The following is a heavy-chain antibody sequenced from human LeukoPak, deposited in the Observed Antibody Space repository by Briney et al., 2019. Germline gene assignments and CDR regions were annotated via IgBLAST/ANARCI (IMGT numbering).Heavy chain of an antibody. V-gene: IGHV4-39*01. Sequence: SETLSLTRTVSGGSISSSSYYWGWIRQPPGKGLEWIGSIYYSGSTYYNPSLKSRVTISVDTSKNPFSLKLSSVTAADTAVYYCARHEGITIFTLYFYYWGQGTLVTVSS. CDR3: ARHEGITIFTLYFYY. D-gene: IGHD3-3*01. CDR2: IYYSGST. J-gene: IGHJ4*02. CDR1: GGSISSSSYY.